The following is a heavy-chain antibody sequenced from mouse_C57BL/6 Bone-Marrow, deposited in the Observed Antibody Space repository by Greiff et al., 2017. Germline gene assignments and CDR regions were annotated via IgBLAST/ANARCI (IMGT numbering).Heavy chain of an antibody. Sequence: QVQLQQSGPELVKPGASVKLSCKASGYTFTSYDINWVKQRPGQGLEWIGWIYPRDGSTKYNEKFKGKATLTVDPSSSTAYMGLHSLPSEDSAVYYCARLEFDGSSGDWYFDVWGTGTTVTVSS. CDR2: IYPRDGST. J-gene: IGHJ1*03. D-gene: IGHD1-1*01. CDR3: ARLEFDGSSGDWYFDV. CDR1: GYTFTSYD. V-gene: IGHV1-85*01.